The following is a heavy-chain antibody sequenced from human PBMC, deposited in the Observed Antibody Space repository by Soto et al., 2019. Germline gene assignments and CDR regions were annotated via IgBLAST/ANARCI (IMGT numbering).Heavy chain of an antibody. V-gene: IGHV1-69*01. Sequence: QVQLVQSGAEVKKPGSSVRVSCKASGDTFAGHSINWVRQAPAQGLEWLGVITPILGRTDYAPKFQGRVTITADDSATTAFLDLRSLKSDDTAVYYCARLRLEPEGANLPPMFGLDVWGQGTTVSVSS. D-gene: IGHD1-26*01. CDR1: GDTFAGHS. CDR2: ITPILGRT. J-gene: IGHJ6*02. CDR3: ARLRLEPEGANLPPMFGLDV.